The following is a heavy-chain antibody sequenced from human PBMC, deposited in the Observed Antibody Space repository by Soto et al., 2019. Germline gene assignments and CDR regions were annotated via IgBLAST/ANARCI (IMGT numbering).Heavy chain of an antibody. V-gene: IGHV3-30*18. CDR2: ISFDGTTK. Sequence: QVQLVESGGGVVQPGTSLRLSCGGSGFPFYNNGINWVRQAPGKGLEWVAIISFDGTTKVYADSVKGRFTISRDNSKNTLFLQMSGLRVEDTAVYYCAKDATYSYNTLPRAYFDSWGQGTPVTVSS. CDR1: GFPFYNNG. J-gene: IGHJ4*02. D-gene: IGHD2-21*01. CDR3: AKDATYSYNTLPRAYFDS.